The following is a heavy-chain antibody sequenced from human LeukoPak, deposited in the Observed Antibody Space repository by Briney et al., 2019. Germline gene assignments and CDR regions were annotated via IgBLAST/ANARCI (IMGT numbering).Heavy chain of an antibody. CDR1: GYTFTDDY. CDR2: INPNSGGT. D-gene: IGHD1-26*01. Sequence: ASVKVSCKASGYTFTDDYVHWVRQAPGQGLEWMGWINPNSGGTNYAQKFQGRVTMTRDTSISTAYMELSRLRSDDTAVYYCARSGSYQNNWFDPWGQGTLVTVSS. V-gene: IGHV1-2*02. CDR3: ARSGSYQNNWFDP. J-gene: IGHJ5*02.